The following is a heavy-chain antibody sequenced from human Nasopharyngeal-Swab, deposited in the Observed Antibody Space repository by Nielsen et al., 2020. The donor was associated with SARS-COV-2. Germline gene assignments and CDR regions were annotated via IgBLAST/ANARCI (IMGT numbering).Heavy chain of an antibody. Sequence: SETLSLTCTVSGGSISRFRWSWMRQPPGKGLEWIGYIYYSGSTNYNPSLKTRVTMSADTSKNQFSLKLSSVTAADTAVYYCARLQYRSGWHLDDWGQGTLVTVSS. CDR1: GGSISRFR. CDR3: ARLQYRSGWHLDD. J-gene: IGHJ4*02. CDR2: IYYSGST. D-gene: IGHD6-19*01. V-gene: IGHV4-59*08.